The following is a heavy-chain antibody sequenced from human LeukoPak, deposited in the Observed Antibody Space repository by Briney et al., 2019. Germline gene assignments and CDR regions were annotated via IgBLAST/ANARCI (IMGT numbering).Heavy chain of an antibody. V-gene: IGHV1-2*02. CDR2: INPNSGGT. D-gene: IGHD3-22*01. CDR3: AREGDYYDTSGTLDY. J-gene: IGHJ4*02. Sequence: ASVKVSCKASGYTFTGHYMHWVRQAPGQGLEWMGWINPNSGGTNYAQKFQGRVTMTRDTSISTAYMELSRLRSDDTAVYYCAREGDYYDTSGTLDYWGQGTLVTVSS. CDR1: GYTFTGHY.